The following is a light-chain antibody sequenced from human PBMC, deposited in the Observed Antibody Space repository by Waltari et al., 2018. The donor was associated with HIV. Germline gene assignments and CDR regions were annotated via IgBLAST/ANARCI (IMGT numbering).Light chain of an antibody. CDR2: SNN. J-gene: IGLJ3*02. CDR1: SSNTGSNT. Sequence: QSVLTQPPSASGTPGQRVTISCSGRSSNTGSNTVNWYQQFPGTAPKLLIYSNNHRPSGVPDRFSGSKTGTSASLAISGLQSEDEADYYCAVWDDSLNGWVFGGGTKLTVL. V-gene: IGLV1-44*01. CDR3: AVWDDSLNGWV.